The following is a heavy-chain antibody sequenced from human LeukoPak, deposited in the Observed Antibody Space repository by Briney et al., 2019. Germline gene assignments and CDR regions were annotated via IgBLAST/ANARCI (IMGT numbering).Heavy chain of an antibody. CDR2: IYSGGST. J-gene: IGHJ3*02. CDR1: GFTVSSNY. V-gene: IGHV3-53*01. Sequence: AGSLRLSCAASGFTVSSNYMSWVRQPPGKGLEWVAVIYSGGSTYYADSVKGRFTISRDNSKNPLYLQLNSLTAEDTAVYYCARILLGFGSLNGAFDIWGQGTMVTVSS. D-gene: IGHD3-10*01. CDR3: ARILLGFGSLNGAFDI.